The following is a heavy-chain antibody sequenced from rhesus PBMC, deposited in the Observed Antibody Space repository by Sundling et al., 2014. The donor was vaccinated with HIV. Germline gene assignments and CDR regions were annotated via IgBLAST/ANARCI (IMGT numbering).Heavy chain of an antibody. CDR1: GFTFSSYG. Sequence: EVQLVESGGGLVQPGGSLRLSCAASGFTFSSYGMSWVRQAPGKGLEWVSSISSGSSYIYYADSVKGRFTISRDNAKNSLSLQMNSLRAEDTAVYYCTRDYYDSGFAYFDYWGQGVLVTVSS. CDR3: TRDYYDSGFAYFDY. J-gene: IGHJ4*01. D-gene: IGHD3-28*01. CDR2: ISSGSSYI. V-gene: IGHV3-136*01.